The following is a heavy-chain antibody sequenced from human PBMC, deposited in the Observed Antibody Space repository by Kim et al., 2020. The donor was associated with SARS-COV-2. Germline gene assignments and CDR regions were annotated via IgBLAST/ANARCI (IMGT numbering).Heavy chain of an antibody. CDR3: ACAPWSRLRGVPYYYYG. J-gene: IGHJ6*01. CDR2: ITYDGSNN. CDR1: GFTFSSCA. D-gene: IGHD3-10*01. Sequence: GGSLRLSCAASGFTFSSCAMHWVRQAPGKGLEWVAVITYDGSNNDYADSVKVQFTISRANSKTTLYLQMKSLRAEDTAMYYCACAPWSRLRGVPYYYYG. V-gene: IGHV3-30-3*01.